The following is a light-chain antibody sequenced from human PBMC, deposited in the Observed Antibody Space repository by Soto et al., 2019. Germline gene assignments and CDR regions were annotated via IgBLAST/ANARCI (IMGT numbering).Light chain of an antibody. CDR2: DVS. Sequence: QSALTQPASVSGSPGQSITISCTGTSSDVGGYNYVSWYQQHPGKAPKFMIYDVSNRPSGVSNRFSGSTSGNTASLTISGLQAEDEADYYCTSYTTSNTRQIVFGTGTKLTVL. CDR3: TSYTTSNTRQIV. V-gene: IGLV2-14*01. J-gene: IGLJ1*01. CDR1: SSDVGGYNY.